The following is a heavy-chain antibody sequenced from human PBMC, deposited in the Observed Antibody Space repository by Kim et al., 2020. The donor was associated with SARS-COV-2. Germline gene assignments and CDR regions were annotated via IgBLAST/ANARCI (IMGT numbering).Heavy chain of an antibody. J-gene: IGHJ2*01. CDR3: ARGSGSSWDWHFDL. Sequence: SVKVSCKASGGTFSRYIFSWVRQAPGQGLEWMGGIIPILGTTNYAQKFQGRVTITADESTSTAYMELSSLRSEDTAIYYCARGSGSSWDWHFDLWGRGTLVTVSS. CDR1: GGTFSRYI. CDR2: IIPILGTT. D-gene: IGHD1-26*01. V-gene: IGHV1-69*13.